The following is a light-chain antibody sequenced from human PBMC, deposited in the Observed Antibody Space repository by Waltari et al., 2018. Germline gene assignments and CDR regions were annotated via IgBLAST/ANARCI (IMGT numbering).Light chain of an antibody. Sequence: QSALTQPPSVSGSPGQSVTISCTGTSSDVGSYNRVSWYQPSPGTAPKLIIYDVNNRPSGVPDRFSGSKSGNTASLTVSGLQAEDEANYYCSSYTTSSTSVVFGGGTKLTVL. CDR2: DVN. V-gene: IGLV2-18*02. CDR1: SSDVGSYNR. CDR3: SSYTTSSTSVV. J-gene: IGLJ2*01.